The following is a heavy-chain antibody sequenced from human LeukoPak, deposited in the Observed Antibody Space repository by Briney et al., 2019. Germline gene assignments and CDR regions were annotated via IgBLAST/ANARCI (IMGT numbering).Heavy chain of an antibody. D-gene: IGHD1-26*01. V-gene: IGHV3-9*01. Sequence: GGSLRLSCAASGFTFNDYAMHWVRQAPEKGLEWVSGISWNSGSVGYADSVKGRFTISRDNAKNSLFLQMNSLRAEDTALYYCAKGSTGSFLTDYWGQGTLVTVSS. CDR1: GFTFNDYA. J-gene: IGHJ4*02. CDR3: AKGSTGSFLTDY. CDR2: ISWNSGSV.